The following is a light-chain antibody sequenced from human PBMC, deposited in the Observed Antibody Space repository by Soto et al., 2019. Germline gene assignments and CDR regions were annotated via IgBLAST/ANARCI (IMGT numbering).Light chain of an antibody. Sequence: QPVLTQPPSASTTPGQRVTIFCSGGISNIGSKYVYWYQHLPGAAPKLLIYRDDQRPSGVPDRFSGSKSGTSASLAIRGLRSEDEADYYCAAWDDSLNAWVFGGGTKLTVL. CDR2: RDD. CDR3: AAWDDSLNAWV. CDR1: ISNIGSKY. V-gene: IGLV1-47*01. J-gene: IGLJ3*02.